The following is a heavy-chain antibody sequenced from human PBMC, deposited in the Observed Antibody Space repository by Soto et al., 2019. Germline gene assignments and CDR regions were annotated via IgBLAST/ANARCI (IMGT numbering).Heavy chain of an antibody. J-gene: IGHJ4*02. CDR3: AKAQWGSWYRAYFDF. CDR2: ISASGDST. V-gene: IGHV3-23*01. D-gene: IGHD6-13*01. CDR1: GLTLNNYA. Sequence: EVQLLESGGGLVQPGGSLRLSCAASGLTLNNYAMNWVRQAPGGGLEWVSIISASGDSTYYADAVKGRFTISRDKSKNTLYLQMNSLRAEDTAVYYCAKAQWGSWYRAYFDFWGQGTLVTVSS.